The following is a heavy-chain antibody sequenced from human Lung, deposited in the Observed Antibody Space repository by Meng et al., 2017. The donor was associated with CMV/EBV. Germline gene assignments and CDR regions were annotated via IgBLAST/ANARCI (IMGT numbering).Heavy chain of an antibody. J-gene: IGHJ3*01. CDR1: GFSFSSYW. D-gene: IGHD2-15*01. V-gene: IGHV3-7*01. CDR3: AAVTLTFDF. CDR2: IKQDGSEK. Sequence: GEXXTISCVASGFSFSSYWMTWVRQAPGKGLEWVASIKQDGSEKYYVDSVKGRFTISRDNANNSLYLQMNSLRAEDTAVYYCAAVTLTFDFWGQGTMVTVSS.